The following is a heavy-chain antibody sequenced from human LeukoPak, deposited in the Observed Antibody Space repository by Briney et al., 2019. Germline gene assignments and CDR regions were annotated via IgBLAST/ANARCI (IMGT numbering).Heavy chain of an antibody. V-gene: IGHV5-51*01. CDR1: GYSFTSYW. J-gene: IGHJ5*02. D-gene: IGHD6-19*01. CDR3: ARHEGYSSGWLNWFDP. CDR2: IYPGDPDT. Sequence: GESLKIFCKGSGYSFTSYWIGWVRQMPGKGLEWRGIIYPGDPDTRYSPSFQGQVTISADKSISTAYLQWSSLKASDTAMYYCARHEGYSSGWLNWFDPWGQGTLVTVSS.